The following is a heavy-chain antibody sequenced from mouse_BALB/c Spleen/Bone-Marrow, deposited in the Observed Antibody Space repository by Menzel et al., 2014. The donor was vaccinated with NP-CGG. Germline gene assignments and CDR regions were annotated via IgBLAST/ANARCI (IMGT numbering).Heavy chain of an antibody. Sequence: VQLQQSGAELARPGASVKMSCKASGYTFTSYTMHWVKQRPGQGLEWIGYINPSSGYTNYNQKFKDKATLTADKSSSAAYMQLSSLTSEDSAVYYCARSNGNYVLAYRGQGTLVTVSA. CDR1: GYTFTSYT. CDR3: ARSNGNYVLAY. J-gene: IGHJ3*01. D-gene: IGHD2-1*01. V-gene: IGHV1-4*01. CDR2: INPSSGYT.